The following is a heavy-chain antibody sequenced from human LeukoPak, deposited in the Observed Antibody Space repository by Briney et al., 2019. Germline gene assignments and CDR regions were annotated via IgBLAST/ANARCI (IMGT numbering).Heavy chain of an antibody. V-gene: IGHV4-39*01. Sequence: TSETLSLTCTVSGGSISCSSYYWGWIRQPPGKGLEWIGSIYYSGSTYYNPSLKSRVTISVDTSKNQFSLKLSSVTAADTAVYYCARHRLHYYDSSGYYYGGGSFAPPDAFDIWGQGTMVTVSS. D-gene: IGHD3-22*01. CDR2: IYYSGST. CDR3: ARHRLHYYDSSGYYYGGGSFAPPDAFDI. J-gene: IGHJ3*02. CDR1: GGSISCSSYY.